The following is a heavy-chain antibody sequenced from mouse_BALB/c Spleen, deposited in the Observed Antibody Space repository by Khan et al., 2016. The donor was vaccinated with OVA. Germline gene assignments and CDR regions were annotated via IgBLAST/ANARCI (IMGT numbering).Heavy chain of an antibody. CDR1: GFSLTNYG. J-gene: IGHJ4*01. Sequence: QVQLKESGPGLVAPSQSLSITCTISGFSLTNYGVHWVRQPPGKGLEWLVVIWSDGSTTYNSALKSRLTISKDNSESQVFLKMNSLQTDDTAMYFYARQHDYHYNIMDNWGQETSVTVTS. D-gene: IGHD1-1*02. CDR2: IWSDGST. V-gene: IGHV2-6-1*01. CDR3: ARQHDYHYNIMDN.